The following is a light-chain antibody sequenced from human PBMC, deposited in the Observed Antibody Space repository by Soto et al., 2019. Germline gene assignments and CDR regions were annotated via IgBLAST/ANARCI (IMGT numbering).Light chain of an antibody. CDR2: ETS. CDR3: QQSFGPPYT. V-gene: IGKV1-39*01. Sequence: DIQMTQSPSSLSASVGDRVTISCRASQSLGRRLTWYQQKPGEAPKLLIYETSNLQNGVPSRFSGSGSETDFTLTINSRQPEDFATYYCQQSFGPPYTFGQGTKLE. J-gene: IGKJ2*01. CDR1: QSLGRR.